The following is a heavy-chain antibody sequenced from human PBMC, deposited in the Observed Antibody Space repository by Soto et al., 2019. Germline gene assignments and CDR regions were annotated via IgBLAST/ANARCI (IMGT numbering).Heavy chain of an antibody. J-gene: IGHJ3*02. Sequence: PGESLKISCKGSGYSFTSYRISWVRQMPGKGLEWMGRIDPSDSYTNYSPSFQGHVTISADKSISTAYLQWSSLKASDTAMYYCASHYDSSLSGAFDIWGQGTMVTVSS. V-gene: IGHV5-10-1*01. CDR3: ASHYDSSLSGAFDI. CDR2: IDPSDSYT. CDR1: GYSFTSYR. D-gene: IGHD3-22*01.